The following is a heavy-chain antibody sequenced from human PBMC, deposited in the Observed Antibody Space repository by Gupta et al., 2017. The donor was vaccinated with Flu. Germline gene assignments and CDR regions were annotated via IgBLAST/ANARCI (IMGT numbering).Heavy chain of an antibody. V-gene: IGHV1-3*01. D-gene: IGHD7-27*01. CDR2: IHGGDGRT. J-gene: IGHJ4*02. CDR1: GFTFTWYA. Sequence: QVQLVQSGAEVRKPGASVKLSCETSGFTFTWYAVHWVRQAPGQRPEWMGWIHGGDGRTEYSQKFRGRVTITRDTSASTAHMXLXSLRSEXTAIYYCARNRGTGDLDYWGQGTLVTVSS. CDR3: ARNRGTGDLDY.